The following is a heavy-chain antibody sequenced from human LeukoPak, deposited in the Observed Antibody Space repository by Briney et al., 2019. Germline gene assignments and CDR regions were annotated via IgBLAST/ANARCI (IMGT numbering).Heavy chain of an antibody. CDR2: ISYDGSNK. Sequence: GGSLRLSCAASGFTFSSYGMHWVRQAPGKGLEWVAVISYDGSNKYYADSVKGRFTISRGNSKNTLYLQMNSLRAEDTAVYYCAKEEVTTVTTGFDPWGQGTLVTVSS. CDR3: AKEEVTTVTTGFDP. V-gene: IGHV3-30*18. CDR1: GFTFSSYG. J-gene: IGHJ5*02. D-gene: IGHD4-17*01.